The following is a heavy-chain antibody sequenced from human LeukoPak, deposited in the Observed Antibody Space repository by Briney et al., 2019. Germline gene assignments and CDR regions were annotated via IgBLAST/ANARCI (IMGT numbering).Heavy chain of an antibody. J-gene: IGHJ3*02. CDR1: GFIFSSYG. CDR2: ISGSGGNT. D-gene: IGHD4-17*01. CDR3: AKNYGDYVSGASDI. V-gene: IGHV3-23*01. Sequence: GGSLRLSCAASGFIFSSYGMTWVRQAPGKGLEWVSAISGSGGNTYYADSVKGRFTISRDNSKNTLSVQMDSLRAEDTAVYYCAKNYGDYVSGASDIWGQGTMVTVSS.